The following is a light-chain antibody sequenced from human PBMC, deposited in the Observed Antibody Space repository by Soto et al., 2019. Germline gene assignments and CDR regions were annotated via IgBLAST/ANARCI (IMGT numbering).Light chain of an antibody. CDR2: TNN. CDR3: AAWDDSLNGYV. Sequence: QPVLTQPPSASGTPGQRVTISCSGSSSNIGSSTVNWYQQLPGTAPKLLIYTNNQRPSGVPDRFSGSKSDTSASLAISGLQSEDEADYYCAAWDDSLNGYVFGTGTKLTVL. J-gene: IGLJ1*01. V-gene: IGLV1-44*01. CDR1: SSNIGSST.